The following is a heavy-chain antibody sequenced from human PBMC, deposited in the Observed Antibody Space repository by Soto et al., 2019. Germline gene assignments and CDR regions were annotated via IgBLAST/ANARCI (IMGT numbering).Heavy chain of an antibody. CDR3: ARGCSTSCYPYGMDV. J-gene: IGHJ6*02. D-gene: IGHD2-2*01. Sequence: SETLSLTCAVSGGSISSINWWSWVRQPPGKGLEWIGEIYHSGSTNYNPSLKSRVTISVDKSKNQFSLKLSSVTAADTAVYYCARGCSTSCYPYGMDVWGQGTTVTVSS. CDR1: GGSISSINW. CDR2: IYHSGST. V-gene: IGHV4-4*02.